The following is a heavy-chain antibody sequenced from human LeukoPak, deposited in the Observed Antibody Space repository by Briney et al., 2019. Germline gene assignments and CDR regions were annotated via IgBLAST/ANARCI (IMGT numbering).Heavy chain of an antibody. CDR1: GFTVSSNY. J-gene: IGHJ4*02. CDR3: ARAAAGSRYFDY. CDR2: IYSGGST. Sequence: GGSLRLSCAASGFTVSSNYMSWVRQAPGKGLEWVSVIYSGGSTYYADSVKGRFTISRDNSKNTLYLQMNSPRAEDTAVYYCARAAAGSRYFDYWGQGTLVTVFS. V-gene: IGHV3-53*01. D-gene: IGHD6-13*01.